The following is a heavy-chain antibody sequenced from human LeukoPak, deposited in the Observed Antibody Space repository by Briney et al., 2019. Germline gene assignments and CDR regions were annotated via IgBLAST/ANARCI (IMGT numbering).Heavy chain of an antibody. CDR1: GGSISSYY. Sequence: PSETLSLTCTVSGGSISSYYWTWIRQPPGKGLECIGYIYYSGSTNYNPSLKSRVTISVDTSKNQFSLKLSSVTAADTAVYYCARLHYVWGSTPAFDYWGQGTLVTVSS. CDR2: IYYSGST. CDR3: ARLHYVWGSTPAFDY. D-gene: IGHD3-16*01. V-gene: IGHV4-59*01. J-gene: IGHJ4*02.